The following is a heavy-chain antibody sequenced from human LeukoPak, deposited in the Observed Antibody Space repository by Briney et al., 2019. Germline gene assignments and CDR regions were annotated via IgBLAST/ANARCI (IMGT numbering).Heavy chain of an antibody. D-gene: IGHD3-22*01. Sequence: ASVKVSCKASGYTFTDYYMHWVRQAPGQGLEWMGRINPNSGGTNYAQKFQGRVTMARDTSISTAYMELSRLRSDDTAVYYCARTNYYDSSGHFDCWGQGTLVTVSS. J-gene: IGHJ4*02. CDR1: GYTFTDYY. CDR2: INPNSGGT. V-gene: IGHV1-2*06. CDR3: ARTNYYDSSGHFDC.